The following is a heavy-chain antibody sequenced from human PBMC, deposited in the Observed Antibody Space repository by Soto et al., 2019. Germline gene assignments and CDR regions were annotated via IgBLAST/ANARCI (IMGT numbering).Heavy chain of an antibody. CDR2: ISRDGNNK. J-gene: IGHJ4*02. CDR1: GFTFNRHA. Sequence: QVQLVASGGGVVHLGRSLILSCAASGFTFNRHAIHWVRQSPGKGLEWVTVISRDGNNKYSADSVKGRFTISRDNAKNTVILQMNSLRREDTAIYYCARSRSGAVADSFDYWGQGTPVTVSS. D-gene: IGHD3-10*01. V-gene: IGHV3-30-3*01. CDR3: ARSRSGAVADSFDY.